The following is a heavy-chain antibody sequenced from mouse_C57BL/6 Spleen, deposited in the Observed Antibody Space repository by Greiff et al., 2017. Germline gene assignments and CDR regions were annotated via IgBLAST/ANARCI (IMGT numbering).Heavy chain of an antibody. CDR1: GYTFTDYE. V-gene: IGHV1-15*01. CDR2: IDPETGGT. CDR3: TRAGFAY. Sequence: QVQLQQSGAELVRPGASVTLSCKASGYTFTDYEMHWVKQTPVHGLEWIGAIDPETGGTAYNQKFKGKAILTADKSSSTAYMELRSLTSEDCAVYYSTRAGFAYWGQGTLVTVSA. J-gene: IGHJ3*01.